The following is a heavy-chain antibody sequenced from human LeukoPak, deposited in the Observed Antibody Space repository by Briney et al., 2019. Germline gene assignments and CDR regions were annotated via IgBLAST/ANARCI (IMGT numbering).Heavy chain of an antibody. Sequence: GGSLRLSCAASGFTFSSYVMSWVRQAPGKGLEWVSVIGSGGDTYYADSVKGRFTISRDNSKNTLYLQMNSLRAEDTAVYYCAKYYAARSRSFDFWGQGTLVTVSS. D-gene: IGHD3-10*01. CDR3: AKYYAARSRSFDF. CDR2: IGSGGDT. V-gene: IGHV3-23*01. J-gene: IGHJ4*02. CDR1: GFTFSSYV.